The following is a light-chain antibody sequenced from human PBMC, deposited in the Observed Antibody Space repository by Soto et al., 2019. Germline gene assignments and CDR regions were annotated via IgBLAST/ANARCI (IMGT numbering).Light chain of an antibody. J-gene: IGKJ4*01. CDR1: QSVSSY. V-gene: IGKV3-11*01. CDR2: DAS. CDR3: QQRSNWPPLS. Sequence: EIVLTQSPATLSLSPGERATLSCRASQSVSSYLAWDQQKPGQAPRLRIYDASNRATGIPARFSGSGSGTDFTITISSLEPEDFALYYCQQRSNWPPLSFGGGKKLEIK.